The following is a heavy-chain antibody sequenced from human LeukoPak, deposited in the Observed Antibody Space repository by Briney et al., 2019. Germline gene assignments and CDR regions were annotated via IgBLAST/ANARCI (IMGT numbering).Heavy chain of an antibody. V-gene: IGHV3-30*02. J-gene: IGHJ4*02. CDR3: VKVDSRGWGLFDC. Sequence: PGGSLRLSCAASGFTFSNYGMHWVRQAPGKGLEWVAFIRNDGSTKYYGDSVKGRFTISRDNSKNTLYLQMISLRAEDTAVYHCVKVDSRGWGLFDCWGQGTLVTVSS. D-gene: IGHD6-19*01. CDR1: GFTFSNYG. CDR2: IRNDGSTK.